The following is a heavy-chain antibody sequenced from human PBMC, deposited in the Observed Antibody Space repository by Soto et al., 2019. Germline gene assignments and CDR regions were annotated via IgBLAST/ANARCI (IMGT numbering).Heavy chain of an antibody. V-gene: IGHV1-3*01. J-gene: IGHJ4*02. CDR1: GNTVPNYA. D-gene: IGHD2-8*01. Sequence: ASVKVSCKASGNTVPNYAIHWVRQAPGQRLEWMGWINGGNGNTYYSEHFQGWVTMTRDTSISTAYMELSRLRSDDTAVYYCARDAVMGFDYWGQGTLVTVSS. CDR3: ARDAVMGFDY. CDR2: INGGNGNT.